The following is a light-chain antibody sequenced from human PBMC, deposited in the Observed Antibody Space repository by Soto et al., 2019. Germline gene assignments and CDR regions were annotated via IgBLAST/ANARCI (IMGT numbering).Light chain of an antibody. J-gene: IGKJ5*01. Sequence: EIVMTQSPATLSVSPGERATLSCRASQSVTSNLAWYQQKPGQAPRLLIYGASTRATGIPARFSGSGSGTEFTLTISSLQSEAFAVYYCQQYNNWPPTFGQGTRLEMK. CDR2: GAS. CDR1: QSVTSN. V-gene: IGKV3-15*01. CDR3: QQYNNWPPT.